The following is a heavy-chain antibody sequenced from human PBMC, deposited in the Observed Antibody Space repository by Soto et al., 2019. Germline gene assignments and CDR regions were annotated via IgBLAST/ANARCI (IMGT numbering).Heavy chain of an antibody. V-gene: IGHV1-69*13. CDR1: GGTFSSYR. J-gene: IGHJ4*02. CDR3: ARDSGAKLSSS. D-gene: IGHD6-13*01. CDR2: IVPIYRTA. Sequence: SVKVSCKASGGTFSSYRFNWVRQARGQGLEWLGGIVPIYRTADYAQKFQGRVTITADESTRTVYLELSSLKSQDTALYYCARDSGAKLSSSWGQGTLVTVSS.